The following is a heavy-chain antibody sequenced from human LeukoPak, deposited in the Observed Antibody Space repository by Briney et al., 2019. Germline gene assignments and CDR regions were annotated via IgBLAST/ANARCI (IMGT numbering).Heavy chain of an antibody. CDR2: IYSGGST. D-gene: IGHD3-3*01. J-gene: IGHJ4*02. Sequence: PGGSLRLSCAASGFTVSSNYMSWVRQAPGKGLEWVSVIYSGGSTYYADSVKGRFTISRDNSKNTLYLQMNSLRAEDTAVYYCAREVVDFWSGYHFDYWGQGTLVTVSS. CDR3: AREVVDFWSGYHFDY. CDR1: GFTVSSNY. V-gene: IGHV3-53*01.